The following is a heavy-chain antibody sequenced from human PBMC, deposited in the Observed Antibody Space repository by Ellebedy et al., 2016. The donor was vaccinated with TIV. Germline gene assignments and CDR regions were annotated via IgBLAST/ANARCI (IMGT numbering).Heavy chain of an antibody. CDR2: INAGNGNT. D-gene: IGHD4-17*01. J-gene: IGHJ5*02. CDR1: GYTFTSYA. V-gene: IGHV1-3*01. CDR3: ARDMTTVTINWFDP. Sequence: ASVKVSCXASGYTFTSYAMHWVRQAPGQRLEWMGWINAGNGNTKYPQKFQGRVTITRDTSASTAYMELSSLRSEDTAVYYCARDMTTVTINWFDPWGQGTLVTVSS.